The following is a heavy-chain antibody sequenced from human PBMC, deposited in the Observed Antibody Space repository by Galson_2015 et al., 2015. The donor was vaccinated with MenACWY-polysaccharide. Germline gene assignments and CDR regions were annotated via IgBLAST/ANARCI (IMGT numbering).Heavy chain of an antibody. J-gene: IGHJ4*02. CDR3: ARGGGGLGSYYNVF. CDR1: GDSISSGSYY. Sequence: LSLTCTVSGDSISSGSYYWSWIRQPAGQGLEWIGRIYTSGSTKYNPSLKSRVTMSVDTSKRQFSLKLSSVTAADTAVYYCARGGGGLGSYYNVFWGQGTLVTVSS. V-gene: IGHV4-61*02. D-gene: IGHD3-10*01. CDR2: IYTSGST.